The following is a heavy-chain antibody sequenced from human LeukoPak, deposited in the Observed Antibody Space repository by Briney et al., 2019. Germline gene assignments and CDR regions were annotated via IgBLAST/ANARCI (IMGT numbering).Heavy chain of an antibody. V-gene: IGHV3-23*01. CDR1: GFTFSSYD. CDR3: AKDSSPGGYSGSYSPPHYYYYMDV. J-gene: IGHJ6*03. Sequence: PGGSLRLSCAASGFTFSSYDMSWVRQAPGKGLEWVSTISGSGGSTYYADSVKGRFTISRDNSKNSLYLQMNSLGAEDTALYYCAKDSSPGGYSGSYSPPHYYYYMDVWGKGTTVTVSS. CDR2: ISGSGGST. D-gene: IGHD1-26*01.